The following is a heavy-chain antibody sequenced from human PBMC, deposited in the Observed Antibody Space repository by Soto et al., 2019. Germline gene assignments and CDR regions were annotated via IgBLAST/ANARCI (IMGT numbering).Heavy chain of an antibody. J-gene: IGHJ5*02. CDR2: IYFSGTT. V-gene: IGHV4-59*12. D-gene: IGHD2-2*01. CDR3: ARASLGYCSSTSCRSNWFDP. CDR1: GGSFSPNY. Sequence: PSETLSLTCTVSGGSFSPNYCFWIRQPPGKGLEWIGYIYFSGTTNYNPSLKSRVTISVDTSKNQFSLKLSSVTAADTAVYYCARASLGYCSSTSCRSNWFDPWGQGTLVTVSS.